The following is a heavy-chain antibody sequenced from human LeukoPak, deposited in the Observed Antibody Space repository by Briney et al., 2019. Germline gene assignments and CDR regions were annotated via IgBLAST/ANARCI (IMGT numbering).Heavy chain of an antibody. D-gene: IGHD5-12*01. CDR3: ARGLRDNDY. J-gene: IGHJ4*02. Sequence: GGSLRLSCSASGFTFSSYGMHCVRQAPGKGLEWVSYISSSSSTIHYADSVKGRFTISRDNAKNSLYLQMNSLRDEDTAVYYCARGLRDNDYWGQGTLVTVSS. CDR1: GFTFSSYG. V-gene: IGHV3-48*02. CDR2: ISSSSSTI.